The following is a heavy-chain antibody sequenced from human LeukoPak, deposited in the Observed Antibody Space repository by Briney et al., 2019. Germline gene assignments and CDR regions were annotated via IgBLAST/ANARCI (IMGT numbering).Heavy chain of an antibody. J-gene: IGHJ5*02. Sequence: SETLSLTCSVSGDSIDSVSYYWGWIRQAPGKGPEWIASIDYSGRTFYNPSLRSRVTISVDTSINDFSLNLTSVTAADTAVYYCATEFYDFLSGESWFDPWGQGALVTVS. CDR1: GDSIDSVSYY. CDR3: ATEFYDFLSGESWFDP. V-gene: IGHV4-39*07. CDR2: IDYSGRT. D-gene: IGHD3-9*01.